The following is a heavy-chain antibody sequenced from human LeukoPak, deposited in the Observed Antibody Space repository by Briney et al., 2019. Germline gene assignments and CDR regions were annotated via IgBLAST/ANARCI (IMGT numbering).Heavy chain of an antibody. J-gene: IGHJ4*02. D-gene: IGHD4-23*01. V-gene: IGHV4-4*07. CDR3: AREGYGGNYLDY. CDR2: IYTSGST. CDR1: GGSISSYY. Sequence: PSETLSLTCTVSGGSISSYYWSWIRQPAGKGLEWIGHIYTSGSTNYNPSLKSRVAMSVDTSKNQFSLKLTSVTAADTAVYYCAREGYGGNYLDYWGQGTLVTVSS.